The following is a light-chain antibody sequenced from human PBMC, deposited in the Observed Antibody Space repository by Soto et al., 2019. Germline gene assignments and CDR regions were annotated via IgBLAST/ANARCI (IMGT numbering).Light chain of an antibody. CDR3: QQYGSSSFT. Sequence: EIVLTQSPGTLSLSQGERATLSCRASQSVSSSYLAWYQQKPGQAPRLLIYGASGRATGIPDRFSGSGSGTDFTLTISRLEPEDFAVYYCQQYGSSSFTFGPGTKVDIK. CDR1: QSVSSSY. V-gene: IGKV3-20*01. J-gene: IGKJ3*01. CDR2: GAS.